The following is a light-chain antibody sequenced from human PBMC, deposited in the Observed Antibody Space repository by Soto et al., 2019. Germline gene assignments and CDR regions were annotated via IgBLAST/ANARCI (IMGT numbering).Light chain of an antibody. V-gene: IGKV3D-15*02. CDR1: QSVGTY. Sequence: EIVMTQSPATLSVSPGERATLSCRASQSVGTYVNWFQQRPGQPPRLLIYDASTRVTGIPDRISGSGSGTDFSLTISSLEPEDFAVYYCQQYGNSPITFGQGTRLEIK. CDR3: QQYGNSPIT. J-gene: IGKJ5*01. CDR2: DAS.